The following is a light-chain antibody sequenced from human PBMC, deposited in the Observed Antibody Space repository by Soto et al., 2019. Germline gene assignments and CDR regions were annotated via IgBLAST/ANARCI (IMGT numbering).Light chain of an antibody. V-gene: IGKV1-9*01. CDR2: AAS. Sequence: DIQLTQSPSFLSASVGDRVTITCRASQGISSYLAWYQQKPGKAPKVLIYAASTLQTGVPSRFSGSGSGTEFTLTISSLQPEDFGTYYCQQYSNLWTFGQGTKVEIK. CDR1: QGISSY. J-gene: IGKJ1*01. CDR3: QQYSNLWT.